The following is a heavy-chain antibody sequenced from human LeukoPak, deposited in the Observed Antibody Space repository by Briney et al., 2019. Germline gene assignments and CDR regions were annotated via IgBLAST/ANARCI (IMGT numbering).Heavy chain of an antibody. CDR2: IYYSGST. D-gene: IGHD4-11*01. CDR3: VNRDYNDYFDF. Sequence: SETLSLTCTVSGGSISSSNFYWGWIRQPPGKGLEWIGSIYYSGSTYYNPSLKSRVTISVDTSKNQFFLKLTSVTAADTAVYYCVNRDYNDYFDFWGQGTLVTVSS. J-gene: IGHJ4*02. V-gene: IGHV4-39*01. CDR1: GGSISSSNFY.